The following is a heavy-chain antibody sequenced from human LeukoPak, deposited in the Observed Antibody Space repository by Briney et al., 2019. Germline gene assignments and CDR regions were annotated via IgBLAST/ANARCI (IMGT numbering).Heavy chain of an antibody. CDR1: GGTFSSYA. D-gene: IGHD3-22*01. CDR3: ARAEEDSSGSRAYYYYMDV. V-gene: IGHV1-69*06. Sequence: PVKVSCKASGGTFSSYAISWVRQAPGQGLEWMGGIIPIFGTANYAQKFQGRVTITADKSTSTAYMELSSLRSEDTAVYYCARAEEDSSGSRAYYYYMDVWGKGTTVTVSS. J-gene: IGHJ6*03. CDR2: IIPIFGTA.